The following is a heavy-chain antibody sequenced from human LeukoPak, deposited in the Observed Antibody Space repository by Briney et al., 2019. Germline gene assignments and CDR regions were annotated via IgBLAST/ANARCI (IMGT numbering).Heavy chain of an antibody. V-gene: IGHV3-48*04. J-gene: IGHJ4*02. D-gene: IGHD3-10*01. CDR1: GFTFSSYS. CDR3: ARNFKFYYYSGSHYPIDH. Sequence: GGSLRLFCAASGFTFSSYSMNWVRQAPGKGLEWVSYISSSSSTIYYADSVKGRFTISRDNTKNTAYLQMNDLRVEDTAVYYCARNFKFYYYSGSHYPIDHWGQGTLVTVS. CDR2: ISSSSSTI.